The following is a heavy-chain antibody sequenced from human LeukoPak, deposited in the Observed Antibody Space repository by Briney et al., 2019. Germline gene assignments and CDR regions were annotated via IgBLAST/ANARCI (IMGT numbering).Heavy chain of an antibody. Sequence: GGSLRLSCAASGFTFDDYAMSWVRQAPGKGLEWVSYINWNGDSTGYADSVKGRFTISRDNAKNSLYLQVNSLRAEDTALYYCARNYYHSSGYLFDYWGQGTLVTVSS. J-gene: IGHJ4*02. CDR1: GFTFDDYA. D-gene: IGHD3-22*01. V-gene: IGHV3-20*04. CDR2: INWNGDST. CDR3: ARNYYHSSGYLFDY.